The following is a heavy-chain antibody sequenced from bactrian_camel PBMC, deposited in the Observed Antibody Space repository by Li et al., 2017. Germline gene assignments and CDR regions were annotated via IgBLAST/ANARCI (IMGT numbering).Heavy chain of an antibody. Sequence: HVQLVESGGGSARAGGSLTLSCAASGNIDSPYSMGWFRQAPGKEREGVAVIERGGSASYADSVKGRFTISQDNAKNTLYLQMNSLKTEDTAVYYCAADIGCYYSDYDDNYWGQGTQVTVS. CDR2: IERGGSA. J-gene: IGHJ4*01. V-gene: IGHV3S53*01. CDR1: GNIDSPYS. CDR3: AADIGCYYSDYDDNY. D-gene: IGHD4*01.